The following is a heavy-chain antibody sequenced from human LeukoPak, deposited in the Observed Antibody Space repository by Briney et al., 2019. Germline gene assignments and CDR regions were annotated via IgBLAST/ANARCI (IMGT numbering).Heavy chain of an antibody. V-gene: IGHV3-7*01. CDR1: GFTFSSYV. CDR2: IKQDGSEK. J-gene: IGHJ3*02. Sequence: GGSLRLSCAASGFTFSSYVMHWVRQAPGKGLEWVANIKQDGSEKYYVDSVKGRFTISRDNAKNSLYLQMNSLRAEDTAVYYCARGMSYYDSSGYYYGSGAFDIWGQGTMVTVSS. CDR3: ARGMSYYDSSGYYYGSGAFDI. D-gene: IGHD3-22*01.